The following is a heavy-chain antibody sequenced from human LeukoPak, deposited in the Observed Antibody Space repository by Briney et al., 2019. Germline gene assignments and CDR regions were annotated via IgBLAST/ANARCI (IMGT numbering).Heavy chain of an antibody. V-gene: IGHV3-21*01. Sequence: GGSLRLSCAASGFTFSSYTMNWARQAPGKGLEWVSSISSSSSYIYYADSVKGRFTISRDNAKNSLYLQMKSLRAEDTAVYHCARDPTPRYCGGGSCYTHYGMDVWGQGTTVTVSS. CDR1: GFTFSSYT. D-gene: IGHD2-15*01. J-gene: IGHJ6*02. CDR2: ISSSSSYI. CDR3: ARDPTPRYCGGGSCYTHYGMDV.